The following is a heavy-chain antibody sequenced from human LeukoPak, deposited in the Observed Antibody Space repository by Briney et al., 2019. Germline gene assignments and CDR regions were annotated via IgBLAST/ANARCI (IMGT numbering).Heavy chain of an antibody. CDR1: GFTFSNYA. Sequence: GGSLRLSCAASGFTFSNYAMHWVRQAPGKGLVWVSRINTDGSSTNYADSVKGRFTISRDNAKNTLYLQMNSLRAEDTAVYYCARAKIHNWYFDLWGRGTLVTVSP. V-gene: IGHV3-74*01. CDR3: ARAKIHNWYFDL. J-gene: IGHJ2*01. CDR2: INTDGSST.